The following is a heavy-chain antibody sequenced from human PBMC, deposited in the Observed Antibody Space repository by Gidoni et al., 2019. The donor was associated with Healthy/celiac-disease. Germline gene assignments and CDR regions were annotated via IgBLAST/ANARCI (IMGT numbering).Heavy chain of an antibody. CDR1: GFTFGDYG. CDR2: IRSKAYGGTT. D-gene: IGHD4-4*01. J-gene: IGHJ6*02. Sequence: EVQLVESGGGLVQPGRSLRLSCTASGFTFGDYGMSWVRQAPGKGMEWVGFIRSKAYGGTTEYAASVKGRFTISRDDSKSIAYLQMNSLKTEDTAVYYCTRELHPYYYYGMDVWGQGTTVTVSS. CDR3: TRELHPYYYYGMDV. V-gene: IGHV3-49*04.